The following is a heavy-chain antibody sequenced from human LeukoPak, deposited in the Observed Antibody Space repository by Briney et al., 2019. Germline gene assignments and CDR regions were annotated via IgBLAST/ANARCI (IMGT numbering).Heavy chain of an antibody. V-gene: IGHV3-74*01. CDR1: GFTSSSYW. J-gene: IGHJ4*02. CDR3: ARDRSYNLDY. Sequence: GSLRLSCAASGFTSSSYWMHWVRQAPGKGLVWVSHINGDGSSTSYADSVKGQVTISRDNAKNTLYLQINSLTAEDSAVYYCARDRSYNLDYWGQGTLVTVSS. CDR2: INGDGSST. D-gene: IGHD5-24*01.